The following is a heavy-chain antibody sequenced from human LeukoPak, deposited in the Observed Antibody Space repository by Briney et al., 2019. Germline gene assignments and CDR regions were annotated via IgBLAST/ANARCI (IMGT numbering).Heavy chain of an antibody. CDR2: INPNSGGT. CDR1: GYTFTGYY. CDR3: ARDYKIAAAGIEVWFDP. V-gene: IGHV1-2*02. J-gene: IGHJ5*02. Sequence: ASVKVSCKASGYTFTGYYMHWVRQAPGQGLEWMGWINPNSGGTNYAQKFQGRVTMIRDTSISTAYMELSRLRSDDTAVYYCARDYKIAAAGIEVWFDPWGQGTLVTVSS. D-gene: IGHD6-13*01.